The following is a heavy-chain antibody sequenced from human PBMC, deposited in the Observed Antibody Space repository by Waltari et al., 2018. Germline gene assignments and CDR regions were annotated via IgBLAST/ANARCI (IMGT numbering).Heavy chain of an antibody. CDR2: IIPILGIA. CDR3: TETGTGTFRYFDY. J-gene: IGHJ4*02. CDR1: GGTFSSYA. D-gene: IGHD1-1*01. Sequence: QVQLVQSGAEVKKPGSSVKVSCKASGGTFSSYAISWVRQAPGQGLEWMGGIIPILGIANYAQKFQGRVTITADESTSTAYMELSSLRSEDTAVYYCTETGTGTFRYFDYWGQGTLVTVSS. V-gene: IGHV1-69*04.